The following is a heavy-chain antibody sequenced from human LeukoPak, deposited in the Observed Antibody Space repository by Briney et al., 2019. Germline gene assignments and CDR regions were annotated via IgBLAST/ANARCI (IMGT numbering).Heavy chain of an antibody. CDR3: ARDRWYSIDL. J-gene: IGHJ5*02. D-gene: IGHD6-13*01. CDR2: ISSSSAII. CDR1: GCTLSPYS. V-gene: IGHV3-48*02. Sequence: SGTSLILSCAASGCTLSPYSMTWVRQAPGRGLEWAPPISSSSAIIYYAYSVKGHFTVSRDNAKNSLYLQPNSLRDEDTAVYCCARDRWYSIDLWGQGTLVTVSS.